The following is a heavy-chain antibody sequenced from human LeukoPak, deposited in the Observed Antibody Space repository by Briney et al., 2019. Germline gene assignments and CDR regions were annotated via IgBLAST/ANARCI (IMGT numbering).Heavy chain of an antibody. CDR3: TRVGYIDEGIDY. CDR1: GFAFSSYG. Sequence: GGSLRLSCAASGFAFSSYGMHWVRQTPGTGLEWVAVTWYDGSKKYYADSVKGRFTISRDNAKNSLYLQMNSLRAEDTAIYYCTRVGYIDEGIDYWGQGTLVTVSS. CDR2: TWYDGSKK. V-gene: IGHV3-33*03. D-gene: IGHD5-24*01. J-gene: IGHJ4*02.